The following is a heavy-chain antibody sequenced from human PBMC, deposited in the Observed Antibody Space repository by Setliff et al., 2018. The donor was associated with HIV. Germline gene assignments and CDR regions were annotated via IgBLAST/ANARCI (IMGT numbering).Heavy chain of an antibody. D-gene: IGHD3-3*01. CDR1: GDSIRSRSFY. CDR3: VGGFWSGPLFDP. CDR2: IYYFGAT. Sequence: KPSETLSLTCNVSGDSIRSRSFYWGWIRQPPGTGLEWIGSIYYFGATYYNPSLKSRASISLDTSENHFSLKLYSVTAADTAVYYCVGGFWSGPLFDPWGRGTLVTVSS. V-gene: IGHV4-39*02. J-gene: IGHJ5*01.